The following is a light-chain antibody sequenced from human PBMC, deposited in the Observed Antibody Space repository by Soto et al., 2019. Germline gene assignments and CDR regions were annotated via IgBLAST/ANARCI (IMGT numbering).Light chain of an antibody. J-gene: IGKJ2*01. Sequence: DIQVTQSPSSLSASVGDRVTITCRASQNISIYLNWYQQKPGKAPKFLIYGTSSLQTGVPSRFSGSGSGTDFTLTINSLQHEDFATYYCQQTSITPRTFGQGTKREIK. CDR2: GTS. CDR3: QQTSITPRT. V-gene: IGKV1-39*01. CDR1: QNISIY.